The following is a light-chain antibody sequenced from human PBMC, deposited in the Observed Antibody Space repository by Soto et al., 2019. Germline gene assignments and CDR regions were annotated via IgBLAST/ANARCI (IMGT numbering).Light chain of an antibody. Sequence: EIVLTQSPATLSLSPGERATLSCRASQSVSTYLAWYQQKHGQAPRLLIYDASKRATGIPGRFSGSGSGTHFTLTITSLEPEDFGVYYCQQRSNWPPTWTFGQGTKVDIK. CDR1: QSVSTY. CDR3: QQRSNWPPTWT. J-gene: IGKJ1*01. V-gene: IGKV3-11*01. CDR2: DAS.